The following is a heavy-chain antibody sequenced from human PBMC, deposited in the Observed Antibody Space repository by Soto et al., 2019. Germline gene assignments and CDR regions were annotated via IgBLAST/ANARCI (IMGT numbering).Heavy chain of an antibody. CDR3: ARDKGYLLYNWFDP. D-gene: IGHD3-10*01. CDR1: GDSVSSNSAA. J-gene: IGHJ5*02. Sequence: SQTLSLTCAISGDSVSSNSAAWNWIRQSPSRGLEWLGRTYYRSKWYIDYAVSVKSRISINPDTSKNQFSLQLNSVTPDDTAVYYSARDKGYLLYNWFDPWGQGTLVTVSS. V-gene: IGHV6-1*01. CDR2: TYYRSKWYI.